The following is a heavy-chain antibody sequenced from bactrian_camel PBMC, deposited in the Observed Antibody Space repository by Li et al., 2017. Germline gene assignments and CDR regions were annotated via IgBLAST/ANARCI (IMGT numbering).Heavy chain of an antibody. CDR2: INAFGGST. V-gene: IGHV3S40*01. Sequence: VQLVESGGGSVQAGGSLRLSCVASGFIVSRHNVAWVRQAPGKGLEWVSGINAFGGSTYYADSVKGRFTVSRDNAKNTVYLQLNSLKPEDTGVYYCAAQEDQRIPMRVFDCWGQGTQVTVS. J-gene: IGHJ4*01. CDR1: GFIVSRHN. D-gene: IGHD3*01. CDR3: AAQEDQRIPMRVFDC.